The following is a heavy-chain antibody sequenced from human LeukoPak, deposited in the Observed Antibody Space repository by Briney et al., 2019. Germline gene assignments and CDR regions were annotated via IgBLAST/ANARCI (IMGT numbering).Heavy chain of an antibody. Sequence: ASVKVSCKASGYTFTSYYMHWVRQAPGQGLEWMGIINPSGGSTSYAQKFQGRVTMTRDTSTSTVYMELSSLRSEDTAVYYCARVAAARAQYYYGMDVWGQGTTVTVSS. V-gene: IGHV1-46*01. CDR1: GYTFTSYY. D-gene: IGHD6-13*01. CDR3: ARVAAARAQYYYGMDV. CDR2: INPSGGST. J-gene: IGHJ6*02.